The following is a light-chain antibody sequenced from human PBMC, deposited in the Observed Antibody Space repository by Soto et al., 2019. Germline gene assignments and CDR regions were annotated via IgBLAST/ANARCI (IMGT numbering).Light chain of an antibody. CDR1: QSIRTY. V-gene: IGKV1-39*01. CDR2: AAS. J-gene: IGKJ1*01. Sequence: DIQMTQSPSSLSASVGDRVTITCRASQSIRTYLNWFQQRPGKAPKLLIYAASTLQGGVPSRFSGSGSVTDFTLTISSLQSEDFATYYWQQSVASLRTFGQGTTVEI. CDR3: QQSVASLRT.